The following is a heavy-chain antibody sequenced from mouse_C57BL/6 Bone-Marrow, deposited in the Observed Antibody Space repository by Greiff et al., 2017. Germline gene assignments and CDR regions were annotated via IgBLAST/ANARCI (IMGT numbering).Heavy chain of an antibody. J-gene: IGHJ3*01. V-gene: IGHV1-19*01. CDR3: ARSRYYPLAY. Sequence: VQLQQSGPVLVKPGASVKMSCKASGYTFTDSYMNWVKQSHGKSLEWIGVINPYNGGTSYNQKFKGKATLTVDKSSSTAYMERNSRTSEDSAVYYCARSRYYPLAYRDQVTLVTGSA. D-gene: IGHD2-3*01. CDR1: GYTFTDSY. CDR2: INPYNGGT.